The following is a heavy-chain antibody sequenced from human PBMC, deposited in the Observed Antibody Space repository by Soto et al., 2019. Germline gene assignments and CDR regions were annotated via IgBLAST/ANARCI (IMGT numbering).Heavy chain of an antibody. CDR1: GFTFSSHG. V-gene: IGHV3-30*18. D-gene: IGHD6-19*01. Sequence: PGGSLRLSCAASGFTFSSHGMHWVRQAPGKGLEWVAVISYDGSNKYYADSVKGRFTISRDNSKNTLYLQMNSLRAEDTAVYYCAKDRIAVAANRLRLRHYYYGMDVWGQGTTVTVSS. J-gene: IGHJ6*02. CDR2: ISYDGSNK. CDR3: AKDRIAVAANRLRLRHYYYGMDV.